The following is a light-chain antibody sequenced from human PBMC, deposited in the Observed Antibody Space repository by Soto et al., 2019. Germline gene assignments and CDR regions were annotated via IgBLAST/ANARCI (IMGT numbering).Light chain of an antibody. CDR3: QQYNSYPWT. J-gene: IGKJ1*01. V-gene: IGKV1-5*03. Sequence: DIQMTQSPSTLXXXVXDXVXXXCRASQSISSWLAWYQQKPGKAPKLLIYKASSLESGVPSRFSGSGSGTEFTLTISSLQPDDFATYYCQQYNSYPWTFGQGTKVEIK. CDR2: KAS. CDR1: QSISSW.